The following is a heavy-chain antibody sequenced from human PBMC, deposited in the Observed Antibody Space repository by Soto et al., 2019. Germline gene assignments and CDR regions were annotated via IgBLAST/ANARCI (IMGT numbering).Heavy chain of an antibody. J-gene: IGHJ4*02. V-gene: IGHV4-30-2*01. CDR2: IYHSGST. CDR3: ARDDSERPATY. D-gene: IGHD3-10*01. Sequence: PSETLSLTCAVSGGSISSGGYFWSWIRQPPGKGLEWIGYIYHSGSTYYNPSLKSRVSISVDRSKNQFSLKLSSVTAADTAVYYCARDDSERPATYWGQETLVTVSS. CDR1: GGSISSGGYF.